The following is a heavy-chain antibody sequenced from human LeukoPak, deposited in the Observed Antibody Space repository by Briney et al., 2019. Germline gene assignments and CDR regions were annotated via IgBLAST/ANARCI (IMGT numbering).Heavy chain of an antibody. V-gene: IGHV4-38-2*02. J-gene: IGHJ4*02. Sequence: SKTLSLTCVVSGFSVSSGYYWGWIRQPPGKGLEWIGNIHPSGTMFHNSSLNSRVTMSIDTSKNQFSLKLSSVTAADTAVYYCAREAERRVVNWGQGTLVTVSS. CDR2: IHPSGTM. D-gene: IGHD1-1*01. CDR3: AREAERRVVN. CDR1: GFSVSSGYY.